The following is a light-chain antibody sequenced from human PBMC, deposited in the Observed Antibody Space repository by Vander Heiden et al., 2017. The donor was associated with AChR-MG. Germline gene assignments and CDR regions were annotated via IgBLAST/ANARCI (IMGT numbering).Light chain of an antibody. CDR1: QGISSY. CDR2: AAS. V-gene: IGKV1-8*01. Sequence: AIRMTQSPSSFSASTGDRVTITCRASQGISSYLAWYQQKPGKAPKLLIYAASTLQSGVPSRFSGSGSGTDFTLTISCLQSEDFATYYCQQEDSYPRTFGQRTKLEIK. CDR3: QQEDSYPRT. J-gene: IGKJ2*01.